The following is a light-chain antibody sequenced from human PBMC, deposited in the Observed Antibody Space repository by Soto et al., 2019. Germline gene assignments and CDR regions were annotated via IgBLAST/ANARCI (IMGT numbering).Light chain of an antibody. CDR1: QTVRNNY. Sequence: EFVLTQSPGTLSLSPGERATLSCRASQTVRNNYLAWYQQKPGQAPRLLIYDASSRATGIPDRFSGGGSGTDFTLTSSSLEPEEFAVYYCQQFSSYPLTFGGGTKVEIK. V-gene: IGKV3-20*01. CDR2: DAS. J-gene: IGKJ4*01. CDR3: QQFSSYPLT.